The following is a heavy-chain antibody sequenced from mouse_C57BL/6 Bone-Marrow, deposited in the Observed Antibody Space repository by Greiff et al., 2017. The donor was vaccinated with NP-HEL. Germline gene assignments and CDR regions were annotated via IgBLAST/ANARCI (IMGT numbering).Heavy chain of an antibody. D-gene: IGHD2-5*01. Sequence: QVQLQQPGAELVKPGASVKLSCKASGYTFTSYWMQWVKQRPGQGLEWIGEIDPSDSYTNYNQKFKGKATLTVDTSSGTAYMQLSSLTSEDSSVYYSARWYYSNYGFAYWGQGTLVTVSA. CDR2: IDPSDSYT. J-gene: IGHJ3*01. CDR1: GYTFTSYW. V-gene: IGHV1-50*01. CDR3: ARWYYSNYGFAY.